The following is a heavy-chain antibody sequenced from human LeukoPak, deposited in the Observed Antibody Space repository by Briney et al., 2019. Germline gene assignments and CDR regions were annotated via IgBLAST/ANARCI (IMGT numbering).Heavy chain of an antibody. Sequence: ASVKVSCKASGYTFIDYWIHWVRQAPGQGLEWMGRININSGGINYAEKFQGRVTMTRATSISTAYMELSSLRSEDTAVYYCARGRGYCSSTSCYYYYYYYMDVWGKGTTVTVSS. CDR1: GYTFIDYW. D-gene: IGHD2-2*01. CDR3: ARGRGYCSSTSCYYYYYYYMDV. CDR2: ININSGGI. J-gene: IGHJ6*03. V-gene: IGHV1-2*06.